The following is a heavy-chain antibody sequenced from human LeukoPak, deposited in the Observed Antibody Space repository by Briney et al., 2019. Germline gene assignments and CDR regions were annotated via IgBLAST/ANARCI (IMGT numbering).Heavy chain of an antibody. CDR3: ARATAMVTSTEFDY. J-gene: IGHJ4*02. CDR1: GGSISSYY. CDR2: IYYSGSI. Sequence: SETLSLTCTVSGGSISSYYWSWIRQPPGKGLEWIGYIYYSGSINYNPSLKSRVTISVDTSKNQFSLKLSSVTAADTAVYYCARATAMVTSTEFDYWGQGTLVTVSS. D-gene: IGHD5-18*01. V-gene: IGHV4-59*01.